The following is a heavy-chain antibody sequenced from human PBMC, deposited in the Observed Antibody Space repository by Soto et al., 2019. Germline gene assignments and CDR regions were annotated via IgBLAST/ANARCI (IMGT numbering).Heavy chain of an antibody. D-gene: IGHD2-21*02. CDR1: GFTFSDHA. Sequence: QVQMVASGGGVVQPGPSLRLSCEASGFTFSDHAMHWVRQAPGQGLGWVAVVWFDGGNKFYTDSVKGRFTISRANSKSTRFLQLNSLRVVDTAVYYCARAPAGDDTLYHYYTMDVCGQGTAVTVSS. CDR2: VWFDGGNK. V-gene: IGHV3-33*01. J-gene: IGHJ6*02. CDR3: ARAPAGDDTLYHYYTMDV.